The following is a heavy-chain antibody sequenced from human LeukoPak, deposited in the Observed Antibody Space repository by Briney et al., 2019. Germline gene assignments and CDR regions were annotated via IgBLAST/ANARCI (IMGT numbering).Heavy chain of an antibody. D-gene: IGHD6-6*01. CDR3: AREEYSSTKGFDY. V-gene: IGHV3-48*03. Sequence: GGSLRLSCTASGFTFSSYEMNWVRQAPGKGLEWVSYIGSSGSTIYYADSVKGRFTISRDNAKNSLYLQMNSLRAEDTAVYYCAREEYSSTKGFDYWGQGTLVTVSS. CDR2: IGSSGSTI. J-gene: IGHJ4*02. CDR1: GFTFSSYE.